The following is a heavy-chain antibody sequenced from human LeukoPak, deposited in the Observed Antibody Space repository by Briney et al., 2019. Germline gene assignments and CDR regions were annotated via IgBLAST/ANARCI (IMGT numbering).Heavy chain of an antibody. J-gene: IGHJ4*02. CDR1: GGSFSGYY. Sequence: SETLSLTCAVYGGSFSGYYWSWLRQPPPKGLEWIGEINHSGSTNYNPSLKSRVTISVDTSKNQFSLKLSSVTAADTAVYYCARAVSYYYGSGSYYKNWGQGTLVTVSS. D-gene: IGHD3-10*01. CDR3: ARAVSYYYGSGSYYKN. CDR2: INHSGST. V-gene: IGHV4-34*01.